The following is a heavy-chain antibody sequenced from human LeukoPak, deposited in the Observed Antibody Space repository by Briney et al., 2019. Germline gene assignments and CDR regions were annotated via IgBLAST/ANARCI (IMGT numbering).Heavy chain of an antibody. CDR1: GFTFSSYS. Sequence: GGSLRLSCAASGFTFSSYSMNWVRQAPGSGLEWVSSISSRSRHIYYADSLKGRFTISRDDAKNSLYLQMNSLRAEDTAVYYCVRDLDTGTPAFLVYGGQGTVVTVSS. V-gene: IGHV3-21*01. J-gene: IGHJ4*02. D-gene: IGHD4-11*01. CDR2: ISSRSRHI. CDR3: VRDLDTGTPAFLVY.